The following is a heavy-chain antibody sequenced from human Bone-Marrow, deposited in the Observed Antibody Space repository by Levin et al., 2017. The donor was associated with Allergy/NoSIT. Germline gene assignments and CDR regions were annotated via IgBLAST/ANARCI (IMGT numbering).Heavy chain of an antibody. J-gene: IGHJ4*02. CDR1: GGSMISNKYY. V-gene: IGHV4-39*01. CDR2: IYYIGNT. Sequence: SETLSLTCVVSGGSMISNKYYWGWIRQPPGKGLDWVGSIYYIGNTYYNPSLESRLTLSVNTARNQFSLRLTSVTAADTAAYYCARLQWLPDYDDSEALFFDIWGQGILVTVSS. CDR3: ARLQWLPDYDDSEALFFDI. D-gene: IGHD4-17*01.